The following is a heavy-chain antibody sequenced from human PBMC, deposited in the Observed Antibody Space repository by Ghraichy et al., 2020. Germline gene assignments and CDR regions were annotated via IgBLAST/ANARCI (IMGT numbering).Heavy chain of an antibody. J-gene: IGHJ3*02. Sequence: GESLNISCAASGFTFSSYAMHWVRQAPGKGLEWVAVISYDGSNKYYADSVKGRFTISRDNSKNTLYLQMNSLRAEDTAVYYCAREQTPHYYDSSGYYWTRAFDIWGQGTMVTVSS. CDR2: ISYDGSNK. V-gene: IGHV3-30-3*01. CDR1: GFTFSSYA. CDR3: AREQTPHYYDSSGYYWTRAFDI. D-gene: IGHD3-22*01.